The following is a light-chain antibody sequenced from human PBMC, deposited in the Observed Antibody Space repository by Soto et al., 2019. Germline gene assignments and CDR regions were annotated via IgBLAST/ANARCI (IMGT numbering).Light chain of an antibody. CDR3: AAWDDSLNGCV. Sequence: QSGLTQPPSASGTPGQRVTISCSGSSSNIGTYSVSWYQHFPGTAPRLLIYSDNQRPSGVPDRFSASKSGASASLAISGLQSEDEAYFYCAAWDDSLNGCVFGTGTKVTVL. CDR2: SDN. CDR1: SSNIGTYS. V-gene: IGLV1-44*01. J-gene: IGLJ1*01.